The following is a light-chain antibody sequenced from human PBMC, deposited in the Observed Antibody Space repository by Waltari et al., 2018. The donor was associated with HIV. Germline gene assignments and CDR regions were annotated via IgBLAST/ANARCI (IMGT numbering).Light chain of an antibody. V-gene: IGLV2-11*01. CDR3: CSYAGSYGVV. Sequence: QSALTQPRSVSGSPGQSVTISCTGTSSDVGGYNYVSWYQQHPGKAPKLMIYDVSKWPSGVPDRFSGSKSGNTASLTISGLQAEDEADYYCCSYAGSYGVVFGGGTKLTVL. CDR1: SSDVGGYNY. J-gene: IGLJ2*01. CDR2: DVS.